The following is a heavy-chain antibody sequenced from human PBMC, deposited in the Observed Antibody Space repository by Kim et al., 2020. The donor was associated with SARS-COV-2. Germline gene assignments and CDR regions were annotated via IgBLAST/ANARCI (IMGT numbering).Heavy chain of an antibody. J-gene: IGHJ4*02. CDR3: AWGDTASSETYFDY. D-gene: IGHD5-18*01. Sequence: SGPTLVNPTETLTLTCTVSGFSLSNARMGVSWIRQPPGKALEWLAHIFSNDEKSYSTSLKSRLTISKDTSKSQVVLTMTNMDPVDTATYYCAWGDTASSETYFDYWGQGTLVTVSS. CDR2: IFSNDEK. V-gene: IGHV2-26*04. CDR1: GFSLSNARMG.